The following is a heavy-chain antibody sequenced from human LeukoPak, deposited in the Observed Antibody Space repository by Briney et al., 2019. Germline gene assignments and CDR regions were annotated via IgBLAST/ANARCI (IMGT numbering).Heavy chain of an antibody. CDR3: ARGGHGAADQ. Sequence: GESLRLSCAASGFTFSNFAMSWVRQAPGKGLEWVSGISAGGGSTYYADSVKGRFTISRDNAKNLLYLQMNSLRAEDTAVYYCARGGHGAADQWGQGTLVTVSS. V-gene: IGHV3-23*01. CDR2: ISAGGGST. J-gene: IGHJ5*02. CDR1: GFTFSNFA. D-gene: IGHD1-26*01.